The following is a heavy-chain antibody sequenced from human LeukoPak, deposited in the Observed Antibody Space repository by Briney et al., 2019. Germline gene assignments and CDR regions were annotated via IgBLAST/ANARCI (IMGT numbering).Heavy chain of an antibody. J-gene: IGHJ4*02. Sequence: PGGSLRLSCAASGFTFSTSGMHWVRQAPVKGLEWVAYVPFDGIKKFYADSVRGRFTISRDNSKNTPYLQLNSPRPDDTAVYYCAKDRPHSSGWGTPADFWGQGTLVTVSS. V-gene: IGHV3-30*02. D-gene: IGHD6-19*01. CDR3: AKDRPHSSGWGTPADF. CDR1: GFTFSTSG. CDR2: VPFDGIKK.